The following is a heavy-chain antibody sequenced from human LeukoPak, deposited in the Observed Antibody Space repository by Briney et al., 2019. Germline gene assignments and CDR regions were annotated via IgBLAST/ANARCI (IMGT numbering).Heavy chain of an antibody. V-gene: IGHV4-61*02. J-gene: IGHJ3*02. CDR2: IYTSGST. CDR1: GGSICSGSYY. D-gene: IGHD2-2*01. CDR3: ARRARGIVVVPAAMRGRADAFDI. Sequence: SQTLSLTCTVSGGSICSGSYYWSWIRQPAGKGLEWIGRIYTSGSTNYNPSLKSRVIISVDTSKNQFSLKLSSVAAADTAVYYCARRARGIVVVPAAMRGRADAFDIWGQGTMVTVSS.